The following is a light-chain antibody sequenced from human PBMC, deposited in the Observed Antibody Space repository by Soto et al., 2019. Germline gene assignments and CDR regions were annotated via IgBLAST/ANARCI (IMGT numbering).Light chain of an antibody. CDR1: QSVRTY. CDR2: DAS. Sequence: DIVLTQSPVTLSLSPGERATLSCRASQSVRTYLAWYQVKPGQAPRLLSYDASSRASGVPARFSGSGSGTDFTLTISRLEPEDFALYYGQQRNSWPPITFGQGPRLEIK. V-gene: IGKV3-11*01. CDR3: QQRNSWPPIT. J-gene: IGKJ5*01.